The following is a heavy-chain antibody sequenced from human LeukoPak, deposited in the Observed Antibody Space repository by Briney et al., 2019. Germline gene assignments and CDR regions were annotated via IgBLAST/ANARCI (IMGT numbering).Heavy chain of an antibody. D-gene: IGHD2-21*01. CDR1: GFTFSSYA. CDR2: VSSDGGNK. Sequence: GGSLRLSCAASGFTFSSYAMHWVRQAPGKGLEWVAVVSSDGGNKYYADSVKGHFTISRDNSKSTLYLQMNSLRPEDTAVYYCARAGGHYTYWSYSDYWGQGTLVTVSS. J-gene: IGHJ4*02. V-gene: IGHV3-30-3*01. CDR3: ARAGGHYTYWSYSDY.